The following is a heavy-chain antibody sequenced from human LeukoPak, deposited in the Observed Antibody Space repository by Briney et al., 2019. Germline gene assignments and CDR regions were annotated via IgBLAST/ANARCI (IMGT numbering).Heavy chain of an antibody. V-gene: IGHV5-51*01. CDR1: GYSFSSNW. Sequence: GESLKISCKGSGYSFSSNWIGWVRQMPGKGLEWMGIIYPGDSDTRYSPSFQGQVTISADKSISTAYLQWSSLKASDTAMYYCAIFDFLFGEIDNWFDPWGQGTQVTVSS. D-gene: IGHD3-16*01. CDR2: IYPGDSDT. CDR3: AIFDFLFGEIDNWFDP. J-gene: IGHJ5*02.